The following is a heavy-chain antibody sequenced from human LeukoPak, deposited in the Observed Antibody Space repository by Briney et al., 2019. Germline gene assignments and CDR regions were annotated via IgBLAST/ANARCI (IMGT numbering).Heavy chain of an antibody. V-gene: IGHV4-34*01. D-gene: IGHD3-3*02. Sequence: SETLSLTCAVYGGSFSGYYWSWIRQPPGKGLEWIGEINHSGSTNYNPSLKSRVTISVDTSKNQFSLKLSSVTAADTAVYYCARHLLGPSSLVDYWGQGTLVTVSS. CDR1: GGSFSGYY. CDR3: ARHLLGPSSLVDY. CDR2: INHSGST. J-gene: IGHJ4*02.